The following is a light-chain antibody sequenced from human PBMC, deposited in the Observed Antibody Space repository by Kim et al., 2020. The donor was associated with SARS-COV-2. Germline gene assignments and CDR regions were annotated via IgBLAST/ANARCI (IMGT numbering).Light chain of an antibody. J-gene: IGLJ2*01. CDR2: QDS. CDR3: QAWDTIVG. V-gene: IGLV3-1*01. CDR1: TLGDRY. Sequence: SYELTQPPSVSVSPGQTASITCSGDTLGDRYVCWYQQKPGQSPVLVIYQDSKRPSGIPERFSGSNSGNTATLTISGTQPMDEADYYCQAWDTIVGFGGGTQLTVL.